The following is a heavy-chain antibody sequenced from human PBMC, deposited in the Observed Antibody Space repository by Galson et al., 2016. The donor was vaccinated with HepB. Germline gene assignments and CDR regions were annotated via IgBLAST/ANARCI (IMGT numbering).Heavy chain of an antibody. D-gene: IGHD3-16*01. Sequence: SLRLSCAASGFTFRNYWMSWVRQAPGTGLECVANLKQDGSDKYYVASVMGRFTISRDNAKNSLYLQMNSLSAEDTAVYYCATGGSRGISDAFGFWGQGTMVTVSS. CDR1: GFTFRNYW. CDR3: ATGGSRGISDAFGF. V-gene: IGHV3-7*01. CDR2: LKQDGSDK. J-gene: IGHJ3*01.